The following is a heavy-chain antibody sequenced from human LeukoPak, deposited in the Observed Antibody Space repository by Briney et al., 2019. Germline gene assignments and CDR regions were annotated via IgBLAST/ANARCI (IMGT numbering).Heavy chain of an antibody. CDR1: GGSISSSSYY. J-gene: IGHJ4*02. V-gene: IGHV4-39*01. CDR3: ARLPWDDAPEENFDY. CDR2: IYYSGST. Sequence: SETLSLTCTVSGGSISSSSYYWGWIRQPPGKGLEWIGSIYYSGSTYYNPSLKSRVTISVDTSKNQFSLKLSSVTAADTAVYYCARLPWDDAPEENFDYWGQGTLVTVYS. D-gene: IGHD1-1*01.